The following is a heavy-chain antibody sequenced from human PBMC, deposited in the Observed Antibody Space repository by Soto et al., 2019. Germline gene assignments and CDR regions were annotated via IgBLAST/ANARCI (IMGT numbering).Heavy chain of an antibody. CDR3: TGDAPLWCGELSQ. D-gene: IGHD3-10*01. CDR2: IYYNGTT. J-gene: IGHJ4*02. CDR1: GGSIRRPNFS. V-gene: IGHV4-31*03. Sequence: QVQLQESGPGLVKPSQTLSLTCTVIGGSIRRPNFSWSWIRQHPGKGPDLIGNIYYNGTTTYSPSLERRLTISLDPYKNQSSLPLKSVTSADTAGYYCTGDAPLWCGELSQWGQGTLVTVSS.